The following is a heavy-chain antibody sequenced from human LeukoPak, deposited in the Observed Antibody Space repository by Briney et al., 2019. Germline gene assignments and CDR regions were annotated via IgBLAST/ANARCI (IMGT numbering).Heavy chain of an antibody. CDR3: ARGLETSSGYSSGRRPMRNWFDP. J-gene: IGHJ5*02. Sequence: PSETLSLTCAVYGGSFSGYYWSWIRQPPGKGLEWIGEINHSGSTNYNPSLKSRVTISVDTSKNQFSLKLSSVTAADTAVYYCARGLETSSGYSSGRRPMRNWFDPWGQGTLVTVSS. CDR1: GGSFSGYY. CDR2: INHSGST. V-gene: IGHV4-34*01. D-gene: IGHD6-19*01.